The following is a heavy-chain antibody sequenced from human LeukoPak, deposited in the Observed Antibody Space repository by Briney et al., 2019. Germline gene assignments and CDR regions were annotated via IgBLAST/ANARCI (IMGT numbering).Heavy chain of an antibody. D-gene: IGHD3-10*01. CDR2: IYHTGST. J-gene: IGHJ4*02. CDR1: GYSISRGYY. Sequence: PSETLSLTCGVSGYSISRGYYWAWIRQPPGKGLEWIWTIYHTGSTYYTPSLGSRVTISVDTSKNEFSLNLNSVTAADTAVYYCARAGWIITSGIDYWGQGALVTVSS. CDR3: ARAGWIITSGIDY. V-gene: IGHV4-38-2*01.